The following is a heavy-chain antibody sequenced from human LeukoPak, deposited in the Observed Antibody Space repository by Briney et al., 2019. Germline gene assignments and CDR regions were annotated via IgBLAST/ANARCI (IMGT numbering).Heavy chain of an antibody. CDR2: IYSGGST. D-gene: IGHD6-19*01. CDR3: ARSAEDSSGWHFDY. V-gene: IGHV3-66*02. Sequence: GGSLRLSCAASGFTVSSNYMSWVRQAPGKGLEWVSVIYSGGSTYYADSVKGRFTISRDNSKNTLYLQMNGLRAEDTAVYYCARSAEDSSGWHFDYWGQGTLVTVSS. J-gene: IGHJ4*02. CDR1: GFTVSSNY.